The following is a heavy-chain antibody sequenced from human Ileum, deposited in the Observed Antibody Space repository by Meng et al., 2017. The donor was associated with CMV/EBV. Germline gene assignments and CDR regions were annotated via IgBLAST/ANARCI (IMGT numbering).Heavy chain of an antibody. Sequence: GGSLRLSCAASGLIVSSNNMSWVRQAPGKGLQWVSVIYSGSTTNYGDSKKGRFTSSRDNSKNTLYLQMNSLRAEDTAKYFCAKVFTVTWYNFFDPWGQGTLVTVSS. J-gene: IGHJ5*02. CDR3: AKVFTVTWYNFFDP. CDR1: GLIVSSNN. V-gene: IGHV3-53*01. CDR2: IYSGSTT. D-gene: IGHD4-17*01.